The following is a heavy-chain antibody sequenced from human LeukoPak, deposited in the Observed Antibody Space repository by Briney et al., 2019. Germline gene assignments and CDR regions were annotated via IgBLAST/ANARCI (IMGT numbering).Heavy chain of an antibody. J-gene: IGHJ4*02. V-gene: IGHV3-7*03. Sequence: GGSLRLSCAASGFIFSRHWMSWVRQAPGKGLEWVANIKQDGSEKYYVDSVKGRFTISRDNAKNSLYPQMNSLRAEDTAVYYCASELLFPFDYRGQGTLVTVSS. CDR2: IKQDGSEK. CDR3: ASELLFPFDY. D-gene: IGHD2-21*01. CDR1: GFIFSRHW.